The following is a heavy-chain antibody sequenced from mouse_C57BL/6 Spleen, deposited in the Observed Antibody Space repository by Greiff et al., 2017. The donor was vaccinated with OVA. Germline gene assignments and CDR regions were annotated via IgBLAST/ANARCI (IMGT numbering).Heavy chain of an antibody. CDR2: IDPENGDT. CDR1: GFNIKDDY. D-gene: IGHD1-1*01. V-gene: IGHV14-4*01. CDR3: TTTTVVGWYFDV. Sequence: VQLQQSGAELVRPGASVKLSCTASGFNIKDDYMHWVKQRPEPGLEWIGWIDPENGDTEYASKFQGKATITADTSSNTAYLQLSSLTSEDTAVYYCTTTTVVGWYFDVWGTGTTVTVSS. J-gene: IGHJ1*03.